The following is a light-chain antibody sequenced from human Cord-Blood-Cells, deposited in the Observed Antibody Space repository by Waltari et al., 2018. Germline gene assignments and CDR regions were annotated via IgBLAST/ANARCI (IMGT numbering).Light chain of an antibody. J-gene: IGLJ3*02. Sequence: QSVLTQPPSASGTPGQRVTISCSGSSSNIGSNPLNRYHSLPGTAPKLPIYTNNRRPALVPDRFSGSNFGTLASLAICGVQSEDVADYYCAAWDDLLIGWLIGGGTMLTFL. V-gene: IGLV1-44*01. CDR1: SSNIGSNP. CDR2: TNN. CDR3: AAWDDLLIGWL.